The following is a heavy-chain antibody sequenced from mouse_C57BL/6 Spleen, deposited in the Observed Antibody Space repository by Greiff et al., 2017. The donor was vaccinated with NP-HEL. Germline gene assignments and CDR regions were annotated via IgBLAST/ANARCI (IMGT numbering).Heavy chain of an antibody. CDR1: GYTFTDYY. J-gene: IGHJ3*01. CDR2: INPNNGGT. Sequence: VQLKQSGPELVKPGASVKISCKASGYTFTDYYMNWVKQSHGKSLEWIGDINPNNGGTSYNQKFKGKATLTVDKSSSTAYMELRSLTSEDSAVYYCVRPYSYYGSISWFAYWGQGTLVTVSA. D-gene: IGHD1-1*01. V-gene: IGHV1-26*01. CDR3: VRPYSYYGSISWFAY.